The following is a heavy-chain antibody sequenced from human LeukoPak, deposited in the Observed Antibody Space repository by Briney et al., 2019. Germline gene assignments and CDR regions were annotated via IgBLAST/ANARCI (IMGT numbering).Heavy chain of an antibody. J-gene: IGHJ1*01. D-gene: IGHD3-22*01. CDR3: ARVDSIFYDSSGYYAAEYFQH. Sequence: EASVKVPCKASGYTFTGYYMHWVRQAPGQGLEWMGWINPNSGGTNYAQKFQGRVTMTRDTSISTAYMELSRLRSDDTAAYYCARVDSIFYDSSGYYAAEYFQHWGQGTLVTVSS. CDR1: GYTFTGYY. V-gene: IGHV1-2*02. CDR2: INPNSGGT.